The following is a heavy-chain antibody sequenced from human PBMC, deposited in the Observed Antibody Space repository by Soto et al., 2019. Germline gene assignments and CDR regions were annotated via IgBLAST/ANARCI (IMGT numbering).Heavy chain of an antibody. D-gene: IGHD3-16*01. CDR1: GGTFSSYA. CDR2: IIPIFGTA. J-gene: IGHJ3*02. CDR3: ARRGGTYHLHPVAFDI. Sequence: SVKVSCKASGGTFSSYAISWVRQAPGQGLEWMGGIIPIFGTANYAQKFQGRVTITADKSTSTAYMELSSLRSEDTAVYYCARRGGTYHLHPVAFDIWGQGTMVTVSS. V-gene: IGHV1-69*06.